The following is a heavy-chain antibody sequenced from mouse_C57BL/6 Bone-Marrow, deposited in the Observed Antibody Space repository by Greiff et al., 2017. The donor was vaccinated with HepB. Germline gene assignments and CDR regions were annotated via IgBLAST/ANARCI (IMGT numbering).Heavy chain of an antibody. V-gene: IGHV1-15*01. CDR2: IDPETGGT. Sequence: QVQLKQSGAELVRPGASVTLSCKASGYTFTDYEMHWVKQTPVHGLEWIGAIDPETGGTAYNQKFKGKAILTADKSSSTAYMELRSLTSEDSAVYYSVSPYYGSSFHWYFDVWGTGTTVTVSS. D-gene: IGHD1-1*01. CDR3: VSPYYGSSFHWYFDV. J-gene: IGHJ1*03. CDR1: GYTFTDYE.